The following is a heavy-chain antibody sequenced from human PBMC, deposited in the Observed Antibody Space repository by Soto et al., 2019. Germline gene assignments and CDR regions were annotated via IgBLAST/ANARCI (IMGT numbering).Heavy chain of an antibody. V-gene: IGHV1-3*01. CDR1: GYTFTSYA. Sequence: QVQLVQSGAAVKKPGASVKVSCKASGYTFTSYALNWVRQTPGQRRAWMGWFNAGNGNTKYSQTFKGRVTITRATSVRTAYMELSSLRAEYTAVYCCARDWGGLFDPWGQGTLVTVSS. J-gene: IGHJ5*02. CDR3: ARDWGGLFDP. D-gene: IGHD3-10*01. CDR2: FNAGNGNT.